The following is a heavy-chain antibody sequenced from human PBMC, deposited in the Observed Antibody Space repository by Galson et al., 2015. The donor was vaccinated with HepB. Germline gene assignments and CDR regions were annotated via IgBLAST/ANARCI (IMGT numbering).Heavy chain of an antibody. CDR2: VNHSGST. CDR1: GGSFSGYY. J-gene: IGHJ6*03. D-gene: IGHD3-22*01. CDR3: ARVQIYSGYYLRDYYYMDV. V-gene: IGHV4-34*01. Sequence: SETLSLTCAVYGGSFSGYYWSWIRQPPGKGLEWIGEVNHSGSTNYNPSLKSRVTISVDTSKNQFSLKLSSVTAADTAVYYCARVQIYSGYYLRDYYYMDVWGKGTTVTVSS.